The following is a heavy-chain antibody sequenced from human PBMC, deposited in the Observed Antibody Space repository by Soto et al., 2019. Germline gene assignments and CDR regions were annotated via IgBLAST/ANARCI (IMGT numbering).Heavy chain of an antibody. V-gene: IGHV1-8*01. CDR1: GYTFTSYD. CDR3: ARCRGSSRTERLIYYNGMDV. J-gene: IGHJ6*02. CDR2: MNPNSGNT. Sequence: QVQLVQSGAEVKKPGASVKVSCKASGYTFTSYDINWVRQATGQGLEWMGWMNPNSGNTGYAQKFQGRVTMTRNTYISTAYMELRSLRSEDTAVYYCARCRGSSRTERLIYYNGMDVWGQGTTVTVSS. D-gene: IGHD6-13*01.